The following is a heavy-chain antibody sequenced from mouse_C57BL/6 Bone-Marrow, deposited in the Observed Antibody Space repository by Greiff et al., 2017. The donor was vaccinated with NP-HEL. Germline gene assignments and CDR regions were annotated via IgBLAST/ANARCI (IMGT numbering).Heavy chain of an antibody. Sequence: QVQLQQSGPELVKPGASVKISCKASGYSFTSYYIHWVKQRPGQGLEWIGWIYPGSGNTKYNEKFKGKATLTADTSSSTAYMQLSSLTSEDSAVYYCAREYNYAMDCWGQGTSVTVSS. CDR1: GYSFTSYY. V-gene: IGHV1-66*01. CDR2: IYPGSGNT. D-gene: IGHD5-1*01. J-gene: IGHJ4*01. CDR3: AREYNYAMDC.